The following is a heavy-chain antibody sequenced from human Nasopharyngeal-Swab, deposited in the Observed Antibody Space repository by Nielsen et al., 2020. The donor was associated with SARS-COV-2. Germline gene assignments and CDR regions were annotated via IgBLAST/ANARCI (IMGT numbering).Heavy chain of an antibody. CDR3: ASGEYDYVWGSYRMTYFDN. D-gene: IGHD3-16*02. V-gene: IGHV3-33*01. Sequence: GESLKISCAASGFTFSSYGMHWVRQAPGKGLEWVAVIWYDGSNKYYADSVKGRFTISRDNSKNTLYLQMNSLRVEDTAIYYCASGEYDYVWGSYRMTYFDNWGQGSLVTVSS. CDR2: IWYDGSNK. J-gene: IGHJ4*02. CDR1: GFTFSSYG.